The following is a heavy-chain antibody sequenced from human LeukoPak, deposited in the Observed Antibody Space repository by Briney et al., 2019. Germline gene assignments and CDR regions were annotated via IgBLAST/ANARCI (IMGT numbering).Heavy chain of an antibody. D-gene: IGHD3-10*01. J-gene: IGHJ4*02. Sequence: GGSLRLSCAASGFTFSSYSMNWVRQAPGKGLEWVSSISSSSSYIYYADSVKGRFTISRDNAKNSLYLQMNSLRAEDTAVYYCARDSLGGVRITMVRGVIIQGFDYWGQGTLVTVSS. CDR1: GFTFSSYS. CDR2: ISSSSSYI. V-gene: IGHV3-21*01. CDR3: ARDSLGGVRITMVRGVIIQGFDY.